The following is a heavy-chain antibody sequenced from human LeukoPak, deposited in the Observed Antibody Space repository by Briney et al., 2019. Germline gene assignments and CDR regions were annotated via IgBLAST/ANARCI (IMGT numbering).Heavy chain of an antibody. D-gene: IGHD5-12*01. J-gene: IGHJ4*02. Sequence: ASVKVSCKASGDSFTGYYMHWVRHAPGQGLEWMGWSNPNSGGTNYLQKFQGRVTMTVYTSISTANMELSRLRSDDTAVYYRARGQPWWDSGYDGDKFDYWGQGTLVTVSS. CDR2: SNPNSGGT. CDR1: GDSFTGYY. CDR3: ARGQPWWDSGYDGDKFDY. V-gene: IGHV1-2*02.